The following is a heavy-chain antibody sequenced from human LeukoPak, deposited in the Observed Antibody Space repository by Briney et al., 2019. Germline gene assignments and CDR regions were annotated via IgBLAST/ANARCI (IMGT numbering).Heavy chain of an antibody. V-gene: IGHV1-2*02. J-gene: IGHJ4*02. CDR3: ARDALYSSGWYDY. D-gene: IGHD6-19*01. Sequence: ASVKVSCKASGCTFTGYYMHWVRQAPGQGLEWMGWINPNSGGTNYAQKFQGRVTMTRDTSISTAYMELSRLRSDDTAVYYCARDALYSSGWYDYWGQGTLVTVSS. CDR1: GCTFTGYY. CDR2: INPNSGGT.